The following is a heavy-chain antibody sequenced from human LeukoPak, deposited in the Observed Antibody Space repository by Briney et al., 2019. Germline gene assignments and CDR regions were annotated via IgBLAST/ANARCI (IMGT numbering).Heavy chain of an antibody. V-gene: IGHV3-30*18. CDR1: GLTFSSYG. Sequence: GGSLRLSCAVSGLTFSSYGMHWVRQAPGKGLEWVAVISYDGSNKYYADSVKGRFTISRDNSKNTLYLQMNSLRAEDTAVFYCAKDAPPCSGGSCYSGYYFYGMDVWGKGTTSPSPQ. J-gene: IGHJ6*04. D-gene: IGHD2-15*01. CDR2: ISYDGSNK. CDR3: AKDAPPCSGGSCYSGYYFYGMDV.